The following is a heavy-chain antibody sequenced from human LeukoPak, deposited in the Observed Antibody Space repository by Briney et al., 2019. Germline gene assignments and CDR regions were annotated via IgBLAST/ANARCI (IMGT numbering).Heavy chain of an antibody. V-gene: IGHV4-59*01. CDR3: AREIVVVVAATGWFDP. CDR2: IYYSGST. CDR1: GGSISSYY. J-gene: IGHJ5*02. D-gene: IGHD2-15*01. Sequence: SETLSLTCTVSGGSISSYYWSWIRQPPGKGLEWIGYIYYSGSTNYNPSLKSRVTISVDTSKNQFSLKLSSVTAADTAEYYCAREIVVVVAATGWFDPWGQGTLVTVSS.